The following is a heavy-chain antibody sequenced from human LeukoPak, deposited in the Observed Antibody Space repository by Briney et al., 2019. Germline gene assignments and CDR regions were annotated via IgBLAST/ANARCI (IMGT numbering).Heavy chain of an antibody. V-gene: IGHV1-18*01. D-gene: IGHD3-16*01. CDR2: ISAYNGNT. Sequence: GASVKVSCKASGYTFTSYGISWVRQAPGQGLEWMGWISAYNGNTNYAQKLQGRVTMTTDTSTSTAYMDLRRLRSDDTAVYYCARNWGAGHPINFDYWGQGTLVTVSS. J-gene: IGHJ4*02. CDR1: GYTFTSYG. CDR3: ARNWGAGHPINFDY.